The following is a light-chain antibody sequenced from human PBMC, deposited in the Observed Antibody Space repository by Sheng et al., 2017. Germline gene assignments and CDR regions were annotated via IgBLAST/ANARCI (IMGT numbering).Light chain of an antibody. V-gene: IGKV3-15*01. CDR1: RVFSNN. CDR2: AAS. CDR3: QQYNSWPRT. J-gene: IGKJ1*01. Sequence: TVMTQSPGTLSVSPGQEAPSPAGPVRVFSNNLAWYQQKPGQAPRLLIYAASTRANGIPARFSGRGSGTDFTLTISSLQSEDSAFYYCQQYNSWPRTFGPGTKV.